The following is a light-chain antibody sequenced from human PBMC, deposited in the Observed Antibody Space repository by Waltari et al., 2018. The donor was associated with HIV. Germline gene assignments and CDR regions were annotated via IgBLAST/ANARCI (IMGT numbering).Light chain of an antibody. CDR2: EVA. Sequence: DVVLTQTTRALPVTLGQPAYIAGRSAQSLVYRDGKSYWNWYNKRPGQSPRRLIYEVAIRDSPVPGRFSGRGAGTDFTLRISGVEAEDLGVYYCMQGSHWPYTFGQGTKLEIK. J-gene: IGKJ2*01. V-gene: IGKV2-30*01. CDR1: QSLVYRDGKSY. CDR3: MQGSHWPYT.